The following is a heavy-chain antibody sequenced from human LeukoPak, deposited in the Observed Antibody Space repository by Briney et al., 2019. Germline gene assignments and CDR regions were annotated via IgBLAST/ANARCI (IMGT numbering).Heavy chain of an antibody. CDR2: ISYDGSNK. CDR1: GFTFSSYG. D-gene: IGHD5-18*01. J-gene: IGHJ6*03. V-gene: IGHV3-30*03. Sequence: TGGSLRLSCAASGFTFSSYGMHWVRQAPGKGLEWVAVISYDGSNKYYADSVKGRFTISRDNSKNTLYLQMNSLRAEDTAVYYCARDQYSYGYWTHYYYYYMDVWGKGTTVTVSS. CDR3: ARDQYSYGYWTHYYYYYMDV.